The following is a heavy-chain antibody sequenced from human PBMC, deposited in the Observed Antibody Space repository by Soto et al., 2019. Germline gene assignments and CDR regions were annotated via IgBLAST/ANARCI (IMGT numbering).Heavy chain of an antibody. J-gene: IGHJ3*02. CDR3: AKGQWLAIDAFDI. D-gene: IGHD6-19*01. CDR1: GFTFSSYA. V-gene: IGHV3-23*01. CDR2: ISGSGGST. Sequence: TGGSLRLSCAASGFTFSSYAMSWVRQAPGKGLEWVSAISGSGGSTYYADSVKGRFTISRDNSKNTLYLQMNSLRAEDTAVYYCAKGQWLAIDAFDIWGQGTMVTVSS.